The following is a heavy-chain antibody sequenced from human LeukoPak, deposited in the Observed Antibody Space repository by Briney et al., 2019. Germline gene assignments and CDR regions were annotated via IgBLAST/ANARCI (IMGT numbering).Heavy chain of an antibody. CDR1: GGSISSHY. CDR3: ARQSLVDYSDSRGPFRWFDI. Sequence: PSETLSLSCTVSGGSISSHYWSWIRQPPGKGLEWIGYIDHTGSTDCSPSLKSRVTMSVDTSKNQVSLKLSYVTAADTAEYFCARQSLVDYSDSRGPFRWFDIWGRGTLVTVS. CDR2: IDHTGST. D-gene: IGHD3-16*01. J-gene: IGHJ5*02. V-gene: IGHV4-59*11.